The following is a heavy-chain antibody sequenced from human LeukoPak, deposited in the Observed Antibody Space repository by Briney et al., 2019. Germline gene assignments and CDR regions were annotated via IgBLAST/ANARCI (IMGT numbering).Heavy chain of an antibody. J-gene: IGHJ4*02. Sequence: GGSLRLSCAASGFTFSTYSLNWVRQAPGKGLEWVSSISSSSDDIHYIDSVKGRFTISRDNAKNSLFLQMNSLRAEDTAVYYCARGDDILTGYYGLDSWGQGTLVTVSS. CDR3: ARGDDILTGYYGLDS. CDR2: ISSSSDDI. D-gene: IGHD3-9*01. V-gene: IGHV3-21*01. CDR1: GFTFSTYS.